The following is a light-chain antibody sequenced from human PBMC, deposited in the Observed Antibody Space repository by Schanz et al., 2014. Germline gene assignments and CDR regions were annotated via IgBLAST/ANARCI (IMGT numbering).Light chain of an antibody. CDR1: SSDVGGYNQ. V-gene: IGLV2-8*01. J-gene: IGLJ1*01. CDR3: SSYAGNKYV. Sequence: SALTQPPSASGSPGQSVTISCTGTSSDVGGYNQVSWYQQHPGKAPKLMIYEVSKRPSGVPDRFSGSKSGNTASLTVSGLQAEDEADYYCSSYAGNKYVFGTGTKLTVL. CDR2: EVS.